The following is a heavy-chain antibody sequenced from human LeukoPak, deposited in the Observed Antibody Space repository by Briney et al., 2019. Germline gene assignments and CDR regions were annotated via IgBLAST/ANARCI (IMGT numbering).Heavy chain of an antibody. J-gene: IGHJ6*03. Sequence: SETLSLTCTVSGGSISSYYWSWIRQPAGKGLEWIGRIYTSGSTNYNPSLKSRVTMSVDTSKNQFSLKLSSVTAADTGVYYCARGQPQRFGELGYYYMDVWGKGTTVTVSS. CDR2: IYTSGST. CDR1: GGSISSYY. CDR3: ARGQPQRFGELGYYYMDV. D-gene: IGHD3-10*01. V-gene: IGHV4-4*07.